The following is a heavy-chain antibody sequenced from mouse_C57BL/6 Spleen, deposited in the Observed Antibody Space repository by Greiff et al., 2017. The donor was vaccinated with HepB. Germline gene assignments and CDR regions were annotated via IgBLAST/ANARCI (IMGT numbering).Heavy chain of an antibody. V-gene: IGHV1-52*01. D-gene: IGHD1-1*01. J-gene: IGHJ3*01. CDR2: IDPSDSET. CDR1: GYTFTSYW. Sequence: QVQLQQPGAELVRPGSSVKLSCKASGYTFTSYWMHWVKQRPIQGLEWIGNIDPSDSETHYNQKFKDKATLTVDKSSSTAYMQLSSLTSEDSAVDYCARDYGSSYGFAYWGQGTLVTVSA. CDR3: ARDYGSSYGFAY.